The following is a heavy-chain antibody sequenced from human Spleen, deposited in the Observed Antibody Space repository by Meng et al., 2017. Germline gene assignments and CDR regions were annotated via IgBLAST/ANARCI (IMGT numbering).Heavy chain of an antibody. D-gene: IGHD3-9*01. V-gene: IGHV3-11*04. CDR1: GFNFSDYF. J-gene: IGHJ4*02. Sequence: GESLKISCAGSGFNFSDYFMTWIRQAPGKGLEWVSYISITGSSIYYADSVQGRFTISRDNAKNSLYLQMNSLRAEDTAVYYCAREDILSGYYNILYYWGQGTLVTVSS. CDR3: AREDILSGYYNILYY. CDR2: ISITGSSI.